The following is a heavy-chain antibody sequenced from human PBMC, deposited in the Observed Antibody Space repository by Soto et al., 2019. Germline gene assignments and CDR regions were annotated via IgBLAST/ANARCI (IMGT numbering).Heavy chain of an antibody. J-gene: IGHJ6*02. CDR2: INTDGLS. CDR1: GVSITSYY. D-gene: IGHD2-15*01. Sequence: SETLSLTCSVSGVSITSYYWSWIRQSAGGGLEWMGRINTDGLSTYSPSFKSRLTMSLDTSKNQVSLRLISVTAADTAIYFCARVPVAVAATEDYYGLDVWGQGTTVTVSS. CDR3: ARVPVAVAATEDYYGLDV. V-gene: IGHV4-4*07.